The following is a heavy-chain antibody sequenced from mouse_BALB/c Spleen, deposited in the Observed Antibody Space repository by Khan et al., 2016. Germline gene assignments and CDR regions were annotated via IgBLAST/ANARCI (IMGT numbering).Heavy chain of an antibody. CDR2: ILPGSGSS. CDR1: GYTFSSYW. CDR3: AKLTLRRDALDS. D-gene: IGHD2-12*01. Sequence: QVQLQQSGAELMKPGASVKISCKATGYTFSSYWIAWVKQRPGHGLEWIGEILPGSGSSNSNERFKGKATFTADTSSNTAFMQLDSLTSEDSVVYYCAKLTLRRDALDSWGQGTSVTVSS. V-gene: IGHV1-9*01. J-gene: IGHJ4*01.